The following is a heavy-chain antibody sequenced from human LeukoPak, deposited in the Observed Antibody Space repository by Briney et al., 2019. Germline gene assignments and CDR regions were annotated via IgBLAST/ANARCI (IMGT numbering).Heavy chain of an antibody. Sequence: ASVKVSCKASGYTFTGYYMHWVRQAPGQGLEWMGWINPNSGGTNYAQKFQGRVTMTRDTSISTAYMELSRLRSDDTAVYYCARDCSSWYGFYYYYGMDVWGQGTTVTVSS. CDR3: ARDCSSWYGFYYYYGMDV. CDR2: INPNSGGT. D-gene: IGHD6-13*01. V-gene: IGHV1-2*02. CDR1: GYTFTGYY. J-gene: IGHJ6*02.